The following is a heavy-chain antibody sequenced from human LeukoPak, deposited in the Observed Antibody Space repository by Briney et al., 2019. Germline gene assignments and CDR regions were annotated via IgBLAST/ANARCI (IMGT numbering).Heavy chain of an antibody. Sequence: GGSLRLSCAASGFTFDDYAMHWVRQAPGKGLEWVSGISWNSGSIGYADSVKGRFTISRDNAKNSLYLQMNSLRAEDTALYYCAKGGSGYDIMPHFDYWGQGTLVTVSS. CDR3: AKGGSGYDIMPHFDY. J-gene: IGHJ4*02. D-gene: IGHD5-12*01. CDR2: ISWNSGSI. V-gene: IGHV3-9*01. CDR1: GFTFDDYA.